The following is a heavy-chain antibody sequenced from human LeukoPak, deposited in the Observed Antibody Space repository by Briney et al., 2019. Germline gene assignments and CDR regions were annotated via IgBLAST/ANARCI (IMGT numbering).Heavy chain of an antibody. Sequence: GESLRISCKGSGYRFTSYWISWVRQMPGKGLEWMGRIDPSDSYTNYSPSFQGHLTISADKSISTAYLQWSSLKASDTASYYCARHQLLGPCFKGECSDAFDIWGQGTMVTVSS. V-gene: IGHV5-10-1*01. J-gene: IGHJ3*02. D-gene: IGHD2-8*01. CDR1: GYRFTSYW. CDR2: IDPSDSYT. CDR3: ARHQLLGPCFKGECSDAFDI.